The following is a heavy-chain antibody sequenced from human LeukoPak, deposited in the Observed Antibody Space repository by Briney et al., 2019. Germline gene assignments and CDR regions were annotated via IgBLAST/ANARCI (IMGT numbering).Heavy chain of an antibody. CDR1: GFTFSSYS. V-gene: IGHV3-21*01. D-gene: IGHD3-22*01. Sequence: GGSLRLSCAASGFTFSSYSMNWVRQAPGEGLEWVPSISSSSSYIYYADSVKGRFTISRDNAKNSLYLQMNSLRAEDTAVYYCASRGPPNDSSGYAQRPFDYWGQGTLVTVSS. J-gene: IGHJ4*02. CDR2: ISSSSSYI. CDR3: ASRGPPNDSSGYAQRPFDY.